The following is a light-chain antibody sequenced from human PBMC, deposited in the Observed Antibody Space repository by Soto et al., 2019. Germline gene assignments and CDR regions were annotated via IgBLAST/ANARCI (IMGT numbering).Light chain of an antibody. CDR1: QSISNW. CDR3: QLLRT. J-gene: IGKJ1*01. CDR2: QAS. V-gene: IGKV1-5*03. Sequence: DIQMTQSPFTLSASVGDRVTITCRASQSISNWLAWYQQKPGKAPKLLIYQASTLQSGVPSRFSGSGTGTEFTLTINNLQPDDVATYYCQLLRTFGQGTKVEIK.